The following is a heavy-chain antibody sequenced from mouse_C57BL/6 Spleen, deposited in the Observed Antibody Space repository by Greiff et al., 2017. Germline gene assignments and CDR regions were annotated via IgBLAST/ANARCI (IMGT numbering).Heavy chain of an antibody. J-gene: IGHJ4*01. Sequence: QVQLKQSGAELVRPGASVTLSCKASGYTFTDYEMHWVKQTPVHGLEWIGAIDPETGGTAYNQKFKGKAILTADKSSSTAYMELRSLTSEDSAVYYCTRSGDYWGQGTSVTVSS. CDR2: IDPETGGT. CDR1: GYTFTDYE. CDR3: TRSGDY. V-gene: IGHV1-15*01.